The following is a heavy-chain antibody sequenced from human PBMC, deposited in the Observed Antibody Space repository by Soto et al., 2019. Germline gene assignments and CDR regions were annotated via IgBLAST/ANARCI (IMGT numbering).Heavy chain of an antibody. CDR2: ISGSSTST. CDR3: AKDPSSGFAMENYFDY. V-gene: IGHV3-23*01. Sequence: EVQLSGSGGGLVQPGGSLRLSCAASGFTFSSYAMSWVRQAPGKGLEWVSAISGSSTSTCYADSVKGRFTISRDSSKNTLYLQMNSLRAEDTAVYYCAKDPSSGFAMENYFDYWGQGTLVTVSS. J-gene: IGHJ4*02. D-gene: IGHD3-10*01. CDR1: GFTFSSYA.